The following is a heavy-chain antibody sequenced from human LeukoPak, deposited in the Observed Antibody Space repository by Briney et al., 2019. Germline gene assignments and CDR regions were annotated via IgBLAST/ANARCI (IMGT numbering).Heavy chain of an antibody. Sequence: GGSLRLSCAASGFTFSSYAMTWVRQAPGKRLKWVSTISDSGDKTYYADSVKGRFTISRDNSKNTLHLQMNSLRAEDTAVYYCAKAYSYGSGSYYSHFDYWGQGTLVTFSS. CDR3: AKAYSYGSGSYYSHFDY. V-gene: IGHV3-23*01. CDR1: GFTFSSYA. J-gene: IGHJ4*02. CDR2: ISDSGDKT. D-gene: IGHD3-10*01.